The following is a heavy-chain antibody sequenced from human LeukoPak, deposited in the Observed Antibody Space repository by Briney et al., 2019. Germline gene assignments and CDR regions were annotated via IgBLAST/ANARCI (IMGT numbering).Heavy chain of an antibody. V-gene: IGHV3-21*01. Sequence: TGGSLRLSCSASGFTFSSDSMNWVRQAPGKGLEWVSSISSSSSYIYYAHSVKGRFTISRDKAKNSLYLQMNSVRPGDTVVYYCARGLASGGSYYWGQGTLVTVSS. D-gene: IGHD1-26*01. CDR1: GFTFSSDS. J-gene: IGHJ4*02. CDR3: ARGLASGGSYY. CDR2: ISSSSSYI.